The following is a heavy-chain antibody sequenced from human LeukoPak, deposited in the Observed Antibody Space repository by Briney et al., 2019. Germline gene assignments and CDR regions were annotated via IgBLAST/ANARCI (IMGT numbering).Heavy chain of an antibody. V-gene: IGHV4-31*03. Sequence: SQTLSLTCTVSGGSISSGGYYWSWIRQHPGKGLEWFGYIYYSGSTYYNPSLKSRVTISVDTSKNQFSLKLSSVTAADTAVYYCARFWVPGLSYWFDPWGQGTLVTVSS. J-gene: IGHJ5*02. CDR2: IYYSGST. CDR1: GGSISSGGYY. CDR3: ARFWVPGLSYWFDP. D-gene: IGHD2/OR15-2a*01.